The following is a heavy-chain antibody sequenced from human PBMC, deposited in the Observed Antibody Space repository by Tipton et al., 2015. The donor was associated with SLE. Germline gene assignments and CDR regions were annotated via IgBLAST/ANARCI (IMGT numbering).Heavy chain of an antibody. CDR3: ARQRVNQGEEYFDY. J-gene: IGHJ4*02. CDR1: GDSISSFH. CDR2: VYQSGTT. D-gene: IGHD1-14*01. V-gene: IGHV4-59*08. Sequence: LSCTVFGDSISSFHWSWIRQPPGKGLEWLGDVYQSGTTNSNPSLKSRVTISVDTSKNQFSLKIISVTAADTAVYSCARQRVNQGEEYFDYWGQGARVTVSS.